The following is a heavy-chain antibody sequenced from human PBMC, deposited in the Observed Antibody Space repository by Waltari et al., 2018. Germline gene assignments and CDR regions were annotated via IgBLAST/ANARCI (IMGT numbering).Heavy chain of an antibody. Sequence: QVQLQESGPGLVKPSETLSLTCTVSGGSISSYYWSWIRQPPGTGLEWIGYIYYSGSTNYNPSLKSRVTISVDTSKNQFSLKLSSVTAADTAVYYCARLLRRVSPEGRGDIVATYDYWGQGTLVTVSS. CDR2: IYYSGST. CDR1: GGSISSYY. J-gene: IGHJ4*02. D-gene: IGHD5-12*01. V-gene: IGHV4-59*01. CDR3: ARLLRRVSPEGRGDIVATYDY.